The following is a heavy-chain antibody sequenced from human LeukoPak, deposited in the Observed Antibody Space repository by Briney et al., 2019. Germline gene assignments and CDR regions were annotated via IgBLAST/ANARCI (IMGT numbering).Heavy chain of an antibody. Sequence: GGSLRLSCAASGFTLSTNYMSWVRQAPGKGLEWVAAIFKGGETEHADSVRGRFTISRDNYKNTVYLQMNTLRSEDTALYFCARGNGHCSTTSCPFGYWGQGTLVTVFS. J-gene: IGHJ4*02. D-gene: IGHD2-2*01. V-gene: IGHV3-66*02. CDR2: IFKGGET. CDR3: ARGNGHCSTTSCPFGY. CDR1: GFTLSTNY.